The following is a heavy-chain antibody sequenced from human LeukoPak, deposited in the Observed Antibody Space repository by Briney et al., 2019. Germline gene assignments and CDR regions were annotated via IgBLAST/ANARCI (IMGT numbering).Heavy chain of an antibody. Sequence: PGGSLRLSCAASGLTFSSYAMSWVRQAPGKGLEWVSSISGSGGSTYYADSVKVRFTISRDNSKNTLYLQMNSLRAEDTAVYYCARSGRSQSSGWDYWGQGTLVTVSS. V-gene: IGHV3-23*01. CDR3: ARSGRSQSSGWDY. D-gene: IGHD6-19*01. CDR1: GLTFSSYA. J-gene: IGHJ4*02. CDR2: ISGSGGST.